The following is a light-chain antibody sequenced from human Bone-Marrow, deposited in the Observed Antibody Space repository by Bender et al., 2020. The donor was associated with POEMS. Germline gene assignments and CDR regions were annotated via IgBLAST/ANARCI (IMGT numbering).Light chain of an antibody. V-gene: IGLV2-23*02. CDR2: DVS. CDR3: CSYAGSNNLL. CDR1: RSDIGNYNL. Sequence: QSALTQPASVSGSPGQSITISCTGARSDIGNYNLVSWYQQRPGQAPKLMIYDVSNRPSGVSNRFSGSKSGNTASLTISGLQAEDEADYYCCSYAGSNNLLFGGGTKLTVL. J-gene: IGLJ2*01.